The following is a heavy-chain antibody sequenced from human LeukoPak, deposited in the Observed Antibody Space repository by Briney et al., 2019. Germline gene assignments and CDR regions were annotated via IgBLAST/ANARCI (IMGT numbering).Heavy chain of an antibody. CDR3: AKDPQDSSGYFPVGTFDY. CDR2: ISGSGGST. J-gene: IGHJ4*02. Sequence: PGGSLRLSCAASAFTFSSYAMSWVRQAPGKGLEWVSFISGSGGSTYYADSVKGRFTISRDNSKNTVYLQMNSLRAEDTAVYYCAKDPQDSSGYFPVGTFDYWGQGTLVTVSS. V-gene: IGHV3-23*01. D-gene: IGHD3-22*01. CDR1: AFTFSSYA.